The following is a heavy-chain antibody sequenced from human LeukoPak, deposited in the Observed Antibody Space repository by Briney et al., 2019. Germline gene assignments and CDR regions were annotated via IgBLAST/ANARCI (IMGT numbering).Heavy chain of an antibody. J-gene: IGHJ4*02. CDR3: ARARIAAATSDY. D-gene: IGHD6-13*01. V-gene: IGHV1-18*01. Sequence: ASVKVSCKASGGTFSSYAISWVRQAPGQGLEWMGWISAYNGNTNYAQKLQGRVTMTTDTSTSTAYMELRSLRSDDTAVYYCARARIAAATSDYWGQGTLVTVSS. CDR1: GGTFSSYA. CDR2: ISAYNGNT.